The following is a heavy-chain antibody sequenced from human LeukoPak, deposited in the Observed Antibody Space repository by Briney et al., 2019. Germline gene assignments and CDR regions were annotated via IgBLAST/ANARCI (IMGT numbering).Heavy chain of an antibody. J-gene: IGHJ4*02. CDR3: ARSSGAFDY. CDR2: IYFTGIT. Sequence: SETLSLTCTVSGDSISSSYWSWIRQPPGKGLEWIGYIYFTGITNYNPSLRSRVTMSLDTSKSQFSLKLDSVTAADTAVYYCARSSGAFDYWGQGALVTVSS. V-gene: IGHV4-59*01. CDR1: GDSISSSY.